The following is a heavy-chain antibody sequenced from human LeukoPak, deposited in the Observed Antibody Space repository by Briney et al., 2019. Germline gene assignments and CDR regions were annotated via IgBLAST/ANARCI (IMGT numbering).Heavy chain of an antibody. CDR3: AELGITMIGGV. Sequence: GGSLRLSCAASGFTVSNNYMSWVRQAPGKGLEWVSYISSSGSTIHYADSVKGRFTISRDNAKNSLYLQMNSLRAEDTAVYYCAELGITMIGGVWGKGTTVTISS. V-gene: IGHV3-11*04. D-gene: IGHD3-10*02. J-gene: IGHJ6*04. CDR1: GFTVSNNY. CDR2: ISSSGSTI.